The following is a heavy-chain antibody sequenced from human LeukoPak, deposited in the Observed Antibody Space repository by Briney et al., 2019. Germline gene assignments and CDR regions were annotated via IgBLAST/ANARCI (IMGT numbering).Heavy chain of an antibody. CDR1: GGTFSSYA. D-gene: IGHD3-10*01. Sequence: WASVKVSCKASGGTFSSYAISWVRQAPGQGLEWMGGIIPIFGTANYAQKFQGRVTITADESTSTAYMELSSLRSEDTAVYYCARGSGWINAFDIWGQGTMVTVSS. CDR3: ARGSGWINAFDI. J-gene: IGHJ3*02. V-gene: IGHV1-69*13. CDR2: IIPIFGTA.